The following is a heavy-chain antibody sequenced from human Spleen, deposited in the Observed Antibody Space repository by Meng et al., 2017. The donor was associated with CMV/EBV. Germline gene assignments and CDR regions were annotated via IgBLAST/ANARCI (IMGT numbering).Heavy chain of an antibody. CDR3: AREVDY. CDR1: GGTFSNNT. V-gene: IGHV1-69*04. J-gene: IGHJ4*02. Sequence: SVKVSCKASGGTFSNNTIIWVRQAPGQELEWMGRISPIVDLADYAQNFQGRIRITADTSTSTAYMELTSLRSEDTAVYYCAREVDYWGQGTLVTVSS. CDR2: ISPIVDLA.